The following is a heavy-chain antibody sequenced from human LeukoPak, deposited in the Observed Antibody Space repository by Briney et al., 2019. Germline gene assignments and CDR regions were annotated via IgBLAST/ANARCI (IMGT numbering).Heavy chain of an antibody. Sequence: GGSLRLSCAASVFTVSSTYMSWVRQAPGKGLEWVSVIYSGGSTYYADSVKGRFTISRDDSKNTLYLQMNSRRAEDTAVYDCARTRSSSWYDAFDIWGQGTMVTVSS. CDR2: IYSGGST. CDR1: VFTVSSTY. V-gene: IGHV3-53*01. D-gene: IGHD6-13*01. J-gene: IGHJ3*02. CDR3: ARTRSSSWYDAFDI.